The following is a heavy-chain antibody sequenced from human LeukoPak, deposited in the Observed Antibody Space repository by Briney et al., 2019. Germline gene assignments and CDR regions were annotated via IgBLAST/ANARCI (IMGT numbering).Heavy chain of an antibody. V-gene: IGHV3-48*01. CDR2: ISSRTSAI. CDR3: ARQSYYYDSSGYYYDY. Sequence: GGSLRLSCAASGFDFSSYSMNWVRQAPGKGLEWVSYISSRTSAIYYADSVKGRFTISRDNAKNSLYLQMNSLRAEDTAVYYCARQSYYYDSSGYYYDYWGQGTLVTVSS. D-gene: IGHD3-22*01. J-gene: IGHJ4*02. CDR1: GFDFSSYS.